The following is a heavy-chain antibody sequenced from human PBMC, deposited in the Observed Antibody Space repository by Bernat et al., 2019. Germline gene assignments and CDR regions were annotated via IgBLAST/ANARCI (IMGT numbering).Heavy chain of an antibody. D-gene: IGHD4-17*01. CDR3: GRVSLYGAPASGMDV. Sequence: QVQVVESGGGVVQPGRSLRLSCEASKFTFSSYGMHWVRHAPGKVLDLVAVMWYDERYENYESSVTGRLTISWISTKNTLCLQMDSRRAEDTAVYYGGRVSLYGAPASGMDVWGQGTTVTVSS. CDR1: KFTFSSYG. J-gene: IGHJ6*02. CDR2: MWYDERYE. V-gene: IGHV3-33*01.